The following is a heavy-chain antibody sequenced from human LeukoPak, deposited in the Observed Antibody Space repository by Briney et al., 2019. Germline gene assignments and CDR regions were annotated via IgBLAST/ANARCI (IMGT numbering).Heavy chain of an antibody. CDR3: AGVTTHYYYYYMDV. V-gene: IGHV3-21*04. D-gene: IGHD4-17*01. J-gene: IGHJ6*03. Sequence: GGSLRLSCAASGFTFSSYSMNWVRQAPGKGLEWVSSISSSSSYIYYADSVKGRFTISRDNAKNSLYLQMNSLRAEDTAVYYCAGVTTHYYYYYMDVWGKGTTVTISS. CDR1: GFTFSSYS. CDR2: ISSSSSYI.